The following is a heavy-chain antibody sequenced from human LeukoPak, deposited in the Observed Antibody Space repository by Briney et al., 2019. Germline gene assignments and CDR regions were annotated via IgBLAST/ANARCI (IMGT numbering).Heavy chain of an antibody. CDR3: ARDFVETGVVGFDM. CDR2: VYDGGRT. V-gene: IGHV4-4*07. D-gene: IGHD2-8*02. J-gene: IGHJ3*02. Sequence: SETLCLTCTVSGDSIGTYFWNWIRQSAGEGLEWIGHVYDGGRTNYNPSLKGRVTISVDTSRNLFSLRLSSVTDADTAVYYCARDFVETGVVGFDMWGQGTMVTVSS. CDR1: GDSIGTYF.